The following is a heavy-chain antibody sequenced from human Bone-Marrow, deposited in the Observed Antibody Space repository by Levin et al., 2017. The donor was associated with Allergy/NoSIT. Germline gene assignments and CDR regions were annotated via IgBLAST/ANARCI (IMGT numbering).Heavy chain of an antibody. D-gene: IGHD1-26*01. CDR3: ARGARPIGTLGRGIPGY. V-gene: IGHV1-2*02. CDR2: INPRSGVT. CDR1: GYRFTDYD. Sequence: ASVKVSCTTSGYRFTDYDIQWVRQAPGQGPEWMGWINPRSGVTKYAQSFQGRVSMTGDTSISTVYVALSSLRSDDAAIYFCARGARPIGTLGRGIPGYWGQGTLVTVSS. J-gene: IGHJ4*02.